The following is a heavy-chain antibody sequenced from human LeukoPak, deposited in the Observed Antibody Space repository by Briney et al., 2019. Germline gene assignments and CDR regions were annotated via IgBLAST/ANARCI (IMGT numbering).Heavy chain of an antibody. V-gene: IGHV3-43*02. CDR1: GFTFYANA. J-gene: IGHJ1*01. CDR3: AKDRETTGYEH. Sequence: PGGSLTLSCSASGFTFYANAMQWLRQAPGQDLEGVSFATVGASNSAYADSGKGRFTIARSNSKTSLYLQMNSLRIKATAFYSCAKDRETTGYEHWGQGNLVTVFS. D-gene: IGHD3-9*01. CDR2: ATVGASNS.